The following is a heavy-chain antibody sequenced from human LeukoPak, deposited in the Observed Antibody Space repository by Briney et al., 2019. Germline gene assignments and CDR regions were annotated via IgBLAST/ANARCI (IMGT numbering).Heavy chain of an antibody. D-gene: IGHD7-27*01. Sequence: SQTLSLTCAISGDSVSSNSAAWDWIRQSPSRGLEWLGRTYYRSKWYNDYAVSVKSRITINPDTSKNQFSLQLNSVTHEDTAVYSCERDSLNWGSPFDYWGQGTLVTVSS. CDR1: GDSVSSNSAA. V-gene: IGHV6-1*01. CDR2: TYYRSKWYN. J-gene: IGHJ4*02. CDR3: ERDSLNWGSPFDY.